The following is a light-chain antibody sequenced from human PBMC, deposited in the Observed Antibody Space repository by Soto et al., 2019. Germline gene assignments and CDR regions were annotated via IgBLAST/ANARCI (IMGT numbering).Light chain of an antibody. Sequence: EIVLTQSPATLSLSPGERATLSCRASQSVSSYLAWCQQKPGQAPRLLLYGASNRATGIPARFSGSGSGTDFTLTISSLEPEDFAVYYCQQRSNWRITFGQGSRLEIK. CDR1: QSVSSY. CDR2: GAS. J-gene: IGKJ5*01. CDR3: QQRSNWRIT. V-gene: IGKV3-11*01.